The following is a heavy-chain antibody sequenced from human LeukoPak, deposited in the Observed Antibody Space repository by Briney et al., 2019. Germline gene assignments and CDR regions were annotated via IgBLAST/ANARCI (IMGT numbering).Heavy chain of an antibody. Sequence: ASVKVSCKASGGTFSSYAISWVRQAPGQGLEWMGRIIPILGIANYAQKFQGRVTITADKSTSTAYMELSSLRSEDTAVYYCARGHRARQSFVGVLLWFGDSHFDYWGQGTLVTVSS. V-gene: IGHV1-69*04. CDR1: GGTFSSYA. J-gene: IGHJ4*02. D-gene: IGHD3-10*01. CDR3: ARGHRARQSFVGVLLWFGDSHFDY. CDR2: IIPILGIA.